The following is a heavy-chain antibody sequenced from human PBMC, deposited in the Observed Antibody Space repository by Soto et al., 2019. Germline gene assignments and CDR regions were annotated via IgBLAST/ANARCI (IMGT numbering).Heavy chain of an antibody. D-gene: IGHD5-12*01. Sequence: PGGSLRLSCAASGFTFSSYAMSWVRQAPGKGLEWVSAISGSGGSTYYADSVKGRFTISRDNSKNTLYLQMNSLRAEDTAVYYCAKAEFQYLIVADHYYFDYWGQGTLVTVSS. CDR2: ISGSGGST. J-gene: IGHJ4*02. V-gene: IGHV3-23*01. CDR1: GFTFSSYA. CDR3: AKAEFQYLIVADHYYFDY.